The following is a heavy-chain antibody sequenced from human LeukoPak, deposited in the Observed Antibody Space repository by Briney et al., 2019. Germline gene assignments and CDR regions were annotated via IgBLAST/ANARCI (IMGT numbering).Heavy chain of an antibody. V-gene: IGHV3-53*01. CDR1: GITVSSNY. Sequence: GFLRLSCSVSGITVSSNYMSWVRQAPGKGLEWVSVIYSGGSTYYADSVKGRFTISRDNSKNTLYLQMNSLRAEDTAVYYCSGGSEGMDVWGKGTTVTVSS. J-gene: IGHJ6*04. CDR3: SGGSEGMDV. CDR2: IYSGGST. D-gene: IGHD3-16*01.